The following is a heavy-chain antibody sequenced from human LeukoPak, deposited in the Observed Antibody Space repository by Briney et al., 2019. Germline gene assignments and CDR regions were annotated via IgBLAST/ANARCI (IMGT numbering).Heavy chain of an antibody. CDR3: AREGYDFWSGYYTGLRYMDV. J-gene: IGHJ6*03. CDR1: GYTFTGYY. Sequence: ASVKVSCKASGYTFTGYYMHWVRQAPGQGLEWMGWINPNSGGTNYAQKFQGRVTMTRDTSISTAYMELSRLRSDDTAVYYCAREGYDFWSGYYTGLRYMDVWGKGTTVTVSS. D-gene: IGHD3-3*01. V-gene: IGHV1-2*02. CDR2: INPNSGGT.